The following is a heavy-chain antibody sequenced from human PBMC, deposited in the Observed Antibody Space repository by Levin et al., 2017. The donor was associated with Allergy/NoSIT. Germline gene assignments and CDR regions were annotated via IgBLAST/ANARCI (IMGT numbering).Heavy chain of an antibody. D-gene: IGHD5-12*01. J-gene: IGHJ6*02. CDR2: INSDGSST. CDR3: ARDWVTITQGTYYYYYGMDV. CDR1: GFTFSSYW. V-gene: IGHV3-74*01. Sequence: GGSLRLSCAASGFTFSSYWMHWVRQAPGKGLVWVSRINSDGSSTTYADSVKGRFTISRDNAKNTLYLQMNSLRAEDTAVYYCARDWVTITQGTYYYYYGMDVWGQGTTVTVSS.